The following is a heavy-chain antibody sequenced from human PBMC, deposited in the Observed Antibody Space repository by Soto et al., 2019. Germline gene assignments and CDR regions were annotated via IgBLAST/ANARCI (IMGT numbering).Heavy chain of an antibody. D-gene: IGHD3-10*01. Sequence: QVILVQSGAEVQKPGASLKVSCKASGYIFSANYIHWVRQAPGQGSEWLGWINPHSGATNYAQKFLGRVTMSAETSASTAYMDLARLKSDDTAVYYCVTAHALGFSNWFDPWGRGTLVTVSS. V-gene: IGHV1-2*02. CDR3: VTAHALGFSNWFDP. CDR1: GYIFSANY. J-gene: IGHJ5*02. CDR2: INPHSGAT.